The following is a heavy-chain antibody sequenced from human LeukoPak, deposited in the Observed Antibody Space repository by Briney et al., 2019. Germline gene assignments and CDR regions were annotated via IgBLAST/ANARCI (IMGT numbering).Heavy chain of an antibody. V-gene: IGHV4-59*01. J-gene: IGHJ5*02. CDR2: IYYSGST. Sequence: PSETLSLTCTVSGGSISSYYWSWIRQPPGKGMEWIGYIYYSGSTNYNPSLKSRVTISVDTSKNQLSLKLSSVTAADTAVYYCARRSSGWYFDPWGQGTLVTVSS. CDR1: GGSISSYY. D-gene: IGHD6-19*01. CDR3: ARRSSGWYFDP.